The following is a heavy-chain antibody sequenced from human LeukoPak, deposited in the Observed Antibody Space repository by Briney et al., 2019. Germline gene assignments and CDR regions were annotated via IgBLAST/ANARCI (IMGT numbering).Heavy chain of an antibody. D-gene: IGHD3-10*01. CDR3: ARGWDRASGSYYNGQYYYYYMDV. V-gene: IGHV1-18*01. CDR2: FGPYNVNT. CDR1: GYTFTSYG. Sequence: ASVKVSCKASGYTFTSYGISWGRKAPGQGLGGRGWFGPYNVNTNYAQKLQGRVTMTTDTSTSTAYMELRSLRSDDTAVYYCARGWDRASGSYYNGQYYYYYMDVRGKGTTVTVSS. J-gene: IGHJ6*03.